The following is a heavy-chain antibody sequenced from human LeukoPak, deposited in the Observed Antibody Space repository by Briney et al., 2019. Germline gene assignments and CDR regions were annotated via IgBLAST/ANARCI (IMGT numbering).Heavy chain of an antibody. J-gene: IGHJ4*02. Sequence: GGSLRLSCAASGXTFSSYEMNWVRQAPGKGLEWVSYINSRGNIMYYADSVKGRFTISRDDAKNSLYLQMNSLRVEDTAVYYCARDGGSAVAGAFDYWGQGTLVTVSS. CDR3: ARDGGSAVAGAFDY. CDR1: GXTFSSYE. V-gene: IGHV3-48*03. D-gene: IGHD6-19*01. CDR2: INSRGNIM.